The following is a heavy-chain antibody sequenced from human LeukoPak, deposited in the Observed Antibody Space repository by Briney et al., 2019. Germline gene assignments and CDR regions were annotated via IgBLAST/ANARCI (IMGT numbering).Heavy chain of an antibody. CDR1: GGSISSGDYY. V-gene: IGHV4-30-4*01. CDR2: IYYSGST. CDR3: ARVQYDYVWGSYRFYYFDY. Sequence: PSQTLSLTCTVSGGSISSGDYYWSWIRQPPGKGLEWIGYIYYSGSTYYNPYLKSRVTISVDTSKNQFSLKLSSVTAADTAVYYCARVQYDYVWGSYRFYYFDYWGQGTLVTVSS. D-gene: IGHD3-16*02. J-gene: IGHJ4*02.